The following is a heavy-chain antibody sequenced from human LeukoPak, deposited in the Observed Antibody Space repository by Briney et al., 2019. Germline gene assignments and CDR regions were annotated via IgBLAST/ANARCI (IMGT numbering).Heavy chain of an antibody. CDR2: ISGSGGHT. Sequence: PGGSLRLSCTASGFTFTSYAMTWVRQAPGKGLEWVSGISGSGGHTYNADSVEGRFTISRDNSKNTVSLQLSSLRVEDMAVYFCAKDREDSAMISGVFDLWGRGTLVTVSS. V-gene: IGHV3-23*01. J-gene: IGHJ2*01. CDR3: AKDREDSAMISGVFDL. D-gene: IGHD5-18*01. CDR1: GFTFTSYA.